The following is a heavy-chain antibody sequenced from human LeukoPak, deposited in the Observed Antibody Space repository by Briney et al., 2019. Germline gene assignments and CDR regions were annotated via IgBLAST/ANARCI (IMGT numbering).Heavy chain of an antibody. D-gene: IGHD1-26*01. J-gene: IGHJ4*02. CDR3: ARALGATDY. CDR2: INHSGNT. CDR1: GGSFSGYY. V-gene: IGHV4-34*01. Sequence: PSETLSLTCAVYGGSFSGYYWSWIRQPPGKGLEWIGEINHSGNTNYNPSLKSRVTISVDTSKNQFSLKLSSVTAADTAVYYCARALGATDYWGQGTLVTVSS.